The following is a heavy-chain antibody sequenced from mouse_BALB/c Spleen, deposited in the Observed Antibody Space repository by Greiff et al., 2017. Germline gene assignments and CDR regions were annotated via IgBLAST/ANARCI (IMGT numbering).Heavy chain of an antibody. J-gene: IGHJ4*01. V-gene: IGHV1-69*02. Sequence: QVQLQQPGAELVQPGASVKLSCTASGYTFTSYWMHWVQQRPGQGLEWIGEIDPSDSYTNYTQKFKGKATLTVDKSASTVYMQLSSLTSEDSAVYYWARKGGYYAMDYWGQGTSVTVSS. CDR2: IDPSDSYT. CDR3: ARKGGYYAMDY. D-gene: IGHD1-1*02. CDR1: GYTFTSYW.